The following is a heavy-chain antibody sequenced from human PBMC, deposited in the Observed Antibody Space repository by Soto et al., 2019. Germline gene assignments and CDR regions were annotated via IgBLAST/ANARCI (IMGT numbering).Heavy chain of an antibody. CDR1: GYSFEDYS. CDR3: VGGSGFD. D-gene: IGHD2-15*01. V-gene: IGHV3-9*01. CDR2: ISWNGNFT. Sequence: EVQLVESGGDMVQPGRSLKLSCVGSGYSFEDYSMHWVRHAPGKGLEWVSGISWNGNFTGYADSVKGRFTISRDNAKNSLFLPMRSLSLEETALYYCVGGSGFDWGQGTVVTVSS. J-gene: IGHJ4*02.